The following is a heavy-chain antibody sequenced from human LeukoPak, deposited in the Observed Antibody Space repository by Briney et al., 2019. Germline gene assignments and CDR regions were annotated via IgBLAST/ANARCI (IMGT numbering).Heavy chain of an antibody. CDR1: GGSISSYY. CDR2: IYYSGST. Sequence: SETLSLTCTVSGGSISSYYWSWIRQPPGKGLEWIGYIYYSGSTNYNPSLKSRVTISVDTSKNQFSLKLNSVTAADTGVYYCARARGAMLPGYYYYMDVWGKGTTVTISS. V-gene: IGHV4-59*01. D-gene: IGHD2-2*01. J-gene: IGHJ6*03. CDR3: ARARGAMLPGYYYYMDV.